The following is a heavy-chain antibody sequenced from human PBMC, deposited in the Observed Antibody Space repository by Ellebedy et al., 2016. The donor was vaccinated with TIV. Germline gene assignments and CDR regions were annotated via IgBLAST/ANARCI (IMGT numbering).Heavy chain of an antibody. Sequence: PGGSLSLSCAASGFTVSRNYMSWVRQAPGKELEWVAVIYLDASTYYIDSAKARFTISIHNSGNTLYLQMNSLRTEDTAVYYCAKSDPSFGVAGPAPFDASDIWGQGTMVTVSS. D-gene: IGHD2-8*01. V-gene: IGHV3-53*04. CDR3: AKSDPSFGVAGPAPFDASDI. J-gene: IGHJ3*02. CDR2: IYLDAST. CDR1: GFTVSRNY.